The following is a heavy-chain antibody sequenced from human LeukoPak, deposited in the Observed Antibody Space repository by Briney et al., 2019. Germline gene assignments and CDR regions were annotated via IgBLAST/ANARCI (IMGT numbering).Heavy chain of an antibody. CDR2: INPNSGGT. Sequence: ASVKVSCKASGYTFTGYYMHWMRQAPGQGLEWMGWINPNSGGTNYAQKFQGRVTMTRDTSISTAYMELSRLRSDDTAVYYCARVRYSWLRFRSRGNYFDYWGQGTLVTVSS. CDR3: ARVRYSWLRFRSRGNYFDY. V-gene: IGHV1-2*02. D-gene: IGHD5-12*01. J-gene: IGHJ4*02. CDR1: GYTFTGYY.